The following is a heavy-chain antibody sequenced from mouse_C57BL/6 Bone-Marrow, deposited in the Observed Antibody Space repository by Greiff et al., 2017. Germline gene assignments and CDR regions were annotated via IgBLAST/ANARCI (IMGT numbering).Heavy chain of an antibody. V-gene: IGHV1-55*01. J-gene: IGHJ2*01. CDR3: ARRGDYDSDYFDY. Sequence: QVQLQQPGAELVKPGASVKLSCKASGYTFTSYWITWVKQRPGQGLEWIGDIYPGSGSTNYNEKFKSKATLTVDTSSSTAYMQLSSLTSEDSAVYYGARRGDYDSDYFDYWGQGTTLTVAS. CDR1: GYTFTSYW. CDR2: IYPGSGST. D-gene: IGHD2-4*01.